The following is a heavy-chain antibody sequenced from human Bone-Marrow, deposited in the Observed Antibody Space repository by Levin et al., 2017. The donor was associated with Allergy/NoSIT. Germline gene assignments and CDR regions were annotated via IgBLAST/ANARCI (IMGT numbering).Heavy chain of an antibody. J-gene: IGHJ6*02. V-gene: IGHV3-30*18. Sequence: LSLTCAASGFTFRSYGMHWVRQAPGKGLEWVAVISYDGSNKYYADSVKGRFTISRDNSKNTLYLQMNSLRAEDTAVYYCAKGIYYYGSGSYYTTYYYYYGMDVWGQGTTVTVSS. CDR3: AKGIYYYGSGSYYTTYYYYYGMDV. D-gene: IGHD3-10*01. CDR1: GFTFRSYG. CDR2: ISYDGSNK.